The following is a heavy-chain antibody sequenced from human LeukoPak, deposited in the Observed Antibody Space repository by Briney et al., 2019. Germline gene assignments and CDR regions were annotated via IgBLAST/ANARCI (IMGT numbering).Heavy chain of an antibody. Sequence: PGGSLRLSCAASGFTVSSNYMSWVRQASGKGLEWVGRIRSKANNYATAYAASVKGRFTISRDDSKNTAFLQMNSLKTEDTAVYYCTPVHYYDSTGYYSDYWGQGTLVTVSS. CDR3: TPVHYYDSTGYYSDY. CDR2: IRSKANNYAT. CDR1: GFTVSSNY. V-gene: IGHV3-73*01. J-gene: IGHJ4*02. D-gene: IGHD3-22*01.